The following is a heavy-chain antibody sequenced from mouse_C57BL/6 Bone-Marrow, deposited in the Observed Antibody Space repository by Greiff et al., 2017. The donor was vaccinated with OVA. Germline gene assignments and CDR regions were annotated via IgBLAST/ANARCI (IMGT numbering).Heavy chain of an antibody. J-gene: IGHJ2*01. V-gene: IGHV1-42*01. Sequence: VQLQQSGPELVKPGASVKISCKASGYSFTGYYMNWVKQSPEKSLEWIGEINPSTGGTTYNQKFKAKATLTVDKSSSTAYMQLKSLTSEDSAVYYCARGNYYGSSYYYFDYWGQGTTLTVSS. D-gene: IGHD1-1*01. CDR2: INPSTGGT. CDR1: GYSFTGYY. CDR3: ARGNYYGSSYYYFDY.